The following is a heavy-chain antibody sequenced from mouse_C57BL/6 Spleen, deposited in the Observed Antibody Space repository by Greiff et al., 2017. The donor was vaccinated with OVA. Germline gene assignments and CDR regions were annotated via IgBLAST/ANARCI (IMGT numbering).Heavy chain of an antibody. J-gene: IGHJ3*01. CDR2: IWSGGST. CDR3: ARKGGLGRGGFAY. CDR1: GFSLTSYG. D-gene: IGHD4-1*01. V-gene: IGHV2-2*01. Sequence: QVQLQQSGPGLVQPSQSLSITCTVSGFSLTSYGVHWVRQSPGKGLEWLGVIWSGGSTAYNAAFISSLNISKDNSKSQVFFKMNSLQADDTAIYYCARKGGLGRGGFAYWGQGTLVTVSA.